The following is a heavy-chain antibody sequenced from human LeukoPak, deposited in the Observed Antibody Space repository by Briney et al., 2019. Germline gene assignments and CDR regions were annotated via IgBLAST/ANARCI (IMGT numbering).Heavy chain of an antibody. J-gene: IGHJ3*02. CDR3: ARDHPYDSSSGDAFDI. V-gene: IGHV1-46*01. CDR1: GYTFTSYY. D-gene: IGHD3-22*01. CDR2: INPSGGST. Sequence: ASVKVSCKASGYTFTSYYMHWVRQAPGQGLEWMGIINPSGGSTSYAQKFQGRVTMTRDTSTSTVYMELSSLRSEGTAVYYCARDHPYDSSSGDAFDIWGQGTMVTVSS.